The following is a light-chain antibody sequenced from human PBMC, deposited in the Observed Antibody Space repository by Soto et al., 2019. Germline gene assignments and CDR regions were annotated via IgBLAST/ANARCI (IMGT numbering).Light chain of an antibody. Sequence: EIVMTQSPATLSVSPGERATLSCRASQSVSSYLAWYQQKPGQAPRLLIYDASNRATGIPARFSGSGSGTEFTLTISSLQSEDFAVYYCQQYNNWPATFGQGTKVDIK. CDR1: QSVSSY. CDR2: DAS. CDR3: QQYNNWPAT. V-gene: IGKV3D-15*01. J-gene: IGKJ1*01.